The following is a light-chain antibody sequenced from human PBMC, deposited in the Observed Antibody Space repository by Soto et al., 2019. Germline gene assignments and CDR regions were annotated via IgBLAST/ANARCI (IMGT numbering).Light chain of an antibody. V-gene: IGLV2-8*01. Sequence: QSALTQPPSASGSPGQSVTISCTGTSSDVGCNNYVSWYQQHTGTAPQLMISEVSKRRSGVPDPVSGSKSGNTASLTVSGVQGEDEADYYCSACAGSLSVFGTGTKVTVL. CDR2: EVS. J-gene: IGLJ1*01. CDR1: SSDVGCNNY. CDR3: SACAGSLSV.